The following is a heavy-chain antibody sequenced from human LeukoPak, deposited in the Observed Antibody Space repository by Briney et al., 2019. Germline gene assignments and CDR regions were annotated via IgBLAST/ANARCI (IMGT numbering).Heavy chain of an antibody. J-gene: IGHJ5*02. CDR2: INYSGST. CDR3: ARGPSSSAVLGWFDP. V-gene: IGHV4-61*08. CDR1: GGSISSGGYY. Sequence: SETLSLTCTVSGGSISSGGYYWSWIRQPPGKGLEYIGYINYSGSTNYNPSLKSRVSISVDTSKNQFSLKLSSVTAADTAVYYCARGPSSSAVLGWFDPWGQGTLVTVSS. D-gene: IGHD6-6*01.